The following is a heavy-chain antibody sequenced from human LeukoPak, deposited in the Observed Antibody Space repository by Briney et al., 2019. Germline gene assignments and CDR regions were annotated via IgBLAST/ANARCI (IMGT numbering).Heavy chain of an antibody. J-gene: IGHJ4*02. CDR2: IYYSGST. CDR3: AREITMVRGVIILPEIRGTSFDY. D-gene: IGHD3-10*01. V-gene: IGHV4-59*01. Sequence: KASETLSLTCTVSGGSISSYYWSWIRQPPGKGLEWIGYIYYSGSTNYNPSLKSRVTISVDTSKNQFSLKLSSVTAADTAVYYCAREITMVRGVIILPEIRGTSFDYWGQGTLVTVSS. CDR1: GGSISSYY.